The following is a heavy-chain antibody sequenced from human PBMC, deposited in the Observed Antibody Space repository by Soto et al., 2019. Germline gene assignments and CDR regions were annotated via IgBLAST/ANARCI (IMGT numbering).Heavy chain of an antibody. D-gene: IGHD2-2*01. CDR2: ISSSSSYI. Sequence: EVQLVESGGGLVKPGGSLRLSCAASGFTFSSYSMNWVRQAPGKGLEWVSSISSSSSYIYYAYSLKGRFTISRDNAKNSQYLQMNSLRAEDTAVYYCARDSYCSSTSCYADAFDIWGQRTMVTVSS. CDR3: ARDSYCSSTSCYADAFDI. V-gene: IGHV3-21*01. J-gene: IGHJ3*02. CDR1: GFTFSSYS.